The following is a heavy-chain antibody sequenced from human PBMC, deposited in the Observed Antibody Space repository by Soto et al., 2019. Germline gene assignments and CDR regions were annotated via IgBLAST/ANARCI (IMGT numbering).Heavy chain of an antibody. CDR2: ISGSGGST. J-gene: IGHJ4*02. V-gene: IGHV3-23*01. CDR3: ARNYDILTGYIDT. D-gene: IGHD3-9*01. Sequence: GGSLRLSCAASGFTFSSYAMSWVRQAPGKGLEWVSAISGSGGSTYYADSVKGRSTISRDNSKNTLYLQMNSLRAEDTAVYYCARNYDILTGYIDTWGQGTLVTVSS. CDR1: GFTFSSYA.